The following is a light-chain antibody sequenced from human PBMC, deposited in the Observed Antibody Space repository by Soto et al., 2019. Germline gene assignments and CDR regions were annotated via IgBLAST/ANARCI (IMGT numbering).Light chain of an antibody. CDR3: QQYNTDST. CDR1: QSISQY. CDR2: DAS. V-gene: IGKV1-5*01. Sequence: DIQMTQSPSSLPASVGDRVTITCRASQSISQYLAWYQQEPGKAPNLLIYDASTLQGGIPSRFSGSGSGAKFTLTISSLHPDDFATYSCQQYNTDSTFGQGTQLGIK. J-gene: IGKJ2*01.